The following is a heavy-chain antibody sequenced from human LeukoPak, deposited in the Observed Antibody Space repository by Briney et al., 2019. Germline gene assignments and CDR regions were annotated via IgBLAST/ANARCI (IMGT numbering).Heavy chain of an antibody. V-gene: IGHV3-33*08. CDR3: AREWKAGNYYYYGMDV. Sequence: GGSLRLSCAASGFTFSSYGVHWVRQAPGKGLEWVAVIWYDGSNKYYADSVKGRFTISRDNSQNTLYLQMNSLRAEDTAVYYCAREWKAGNYYYYGMDVWGQGTTVTVSS. D-gene: IGHD1-1*01. CDR2: IWYDGSNK. CDR1: GFTFSSYG. J-gene: IGHJ6*02.